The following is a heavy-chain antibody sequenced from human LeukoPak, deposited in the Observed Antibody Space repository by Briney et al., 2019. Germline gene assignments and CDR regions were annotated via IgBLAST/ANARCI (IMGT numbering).Heavy chain of an antibody. CDR3: ARGIDYGDYEGFDY. CDR1: GYTFTGYY. Sequence: ASVKVSCKASGYTFTGYYMHWVRQAPGQGLEWMGWINPNSGGTNYAQKFQGRVTMTRDTSISTAYMELSRLRSDDTAVYYCARGIDYGDYEGFDYWGQGTLVTVSS. CDR2: INPNSGGT. D-gene: IGHD4-17*01. J-gene: IGHJ4*02. V-gene: IGHV1-2*02.